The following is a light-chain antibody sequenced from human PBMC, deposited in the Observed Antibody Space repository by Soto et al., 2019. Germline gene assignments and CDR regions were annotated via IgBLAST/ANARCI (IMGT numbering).Light chain of an antibody. CDR2: EVT. Sequence: QSVLTQPASVSGSPGQSITISCTGTSSDVGSYNLVSWYQQHPGKVPKLMIYEVTKRPSRVSNRFSGSKSGNTASLTISGLQAEDEADYYCCAYAGSSTFVIFGGGTKLTVL. CDR1: SSDVGSYNL. J-gene: IGLJ2*01. V-gene: IGLV2-23*02. CDR3: CAYAGSSTFVI.